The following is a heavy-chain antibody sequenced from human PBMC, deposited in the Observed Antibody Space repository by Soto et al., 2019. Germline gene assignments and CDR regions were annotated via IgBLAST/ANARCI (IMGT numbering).Heavy chain of an antibody. CDR2: ISPYTGNT. J-gene: IGHJ6*02. CDR1: GYIFVNYG. CDR3: VMVNNDVTPPPQDV. Sequence: QVQLVQSGDEVKKPGASVKVSCKASGYIFVNYGIAWVRQAPGQGLEWMGRISPYTGNTDSATKVQGRLTMTTDTSTSTAYMDLGSLTSDDTAVYYCVMVNNDVTPPPQDVWGQGTTVTVSS. D-gene: IGHD3-16*02. V-gene: IGHV1-18*01.